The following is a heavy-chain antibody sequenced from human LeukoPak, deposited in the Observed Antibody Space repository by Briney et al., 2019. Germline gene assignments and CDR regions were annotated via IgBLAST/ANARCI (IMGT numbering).Heavy chain of an antibody. CDR1: GFTFSSYW. J-gene: IGHJ4*02. CDR3: AREVGGYSNWNQFDY. Sequence: GGSLRLSCAASGFTFSSYWMTWVRQAPGKGLEWVANIKQDGSEKYYVDSVKGRFTISRDNAKNSLYLQMNSLRAEDTALYYCAREVGGYSNWNQFDYWGQGTLVTVSS. CDR2: IKQDGSEK. D-gene: IGHD5-18*01. V-gene: IGHV3-7*01.